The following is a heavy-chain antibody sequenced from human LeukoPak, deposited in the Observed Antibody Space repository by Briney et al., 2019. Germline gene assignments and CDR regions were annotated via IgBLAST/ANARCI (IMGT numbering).Heavy chain of an antibody. CDR2: IDCDDDK. CDR3: ARIQSNWNSEGWTLAGNWFDP. Sequence: SGPALLKPTQTLTLTCTFAGFSLSTSGMCVSWIRQPPGKALEWLARIDCDDDKYYSTSLKTKLTISNDTSKNHVVLTMTTIDPVDTATYYCARIQSNWNSEGWTLAGNWFDPWGQGTLVTVSS. CDR1: GFSLSTSGMC. D-gene: IGHD1-7*01. V-gene: IGHV2-70*11. J-gene: IGHJ5*02.